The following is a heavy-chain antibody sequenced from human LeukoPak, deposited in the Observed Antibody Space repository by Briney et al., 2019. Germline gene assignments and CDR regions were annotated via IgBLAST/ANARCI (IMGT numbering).Heavy chain of an antibody. CDR1: GFTFSNYA. Sequence: GGSPRLSCATSGFTFSNYALHWVRQAPGRGLEWVAVISFDGSHKLYADSVKGRFTISRDSSKNTLSLLMNSLRVEDTAVFYCARAAVDTPATFDYWGQGTLVTVSS. D-gene: IGHD6-13*01. V-gene: IGHV3-30-3*01. J-gene: IGHJ4*02. CDR3: ARAAVDTPATFDY. CDR2: ISFDGSHK.